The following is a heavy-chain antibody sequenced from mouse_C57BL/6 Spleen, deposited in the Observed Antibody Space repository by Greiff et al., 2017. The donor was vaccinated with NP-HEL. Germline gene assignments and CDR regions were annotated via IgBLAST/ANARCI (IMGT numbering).Heavy chain of an antibody. CDR3: ARRKLAYFDY. D-gene: IGHD4-1*01. J-gene: IGHJ2*01. Sequence: QVQLQQPGAELVRPGSSVKLSCKASGYTFTSYWMDWVKQRPGQGLEWIGNIYPSDSETHYNQKFKDKATLTVDKSSSTAYMQLSSLTSEDAAVYYCARRKLAYFDYWGQGTTLTVSS. CDR2: IYPSDSET. CDR1: GYTFTSYW. V-gene: IGHV1-61*01.